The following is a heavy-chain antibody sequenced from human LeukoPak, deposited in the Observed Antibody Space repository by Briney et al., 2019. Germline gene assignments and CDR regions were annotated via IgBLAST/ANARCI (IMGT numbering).Heavy chain of an antibody. V-gene: IGHV3-11*06. D-gene: IGHD3-10*01. CDR2: ISSSSSYT. Sequence: PGGSLRLSCAASGFTFSDYYMSRIRQAPGKGLEWVSYISSSSSYTNYADSVKGRFTISRDNAKNSLYLQMNSLRAEDTAVYYCARVLLWFGELSDLYFDYWGQGTLVTVSS. J-gene: IGHJ4*02. CDR3: ARVLLWFGELSDLYFDY. CDR1: GFTFSDYY.